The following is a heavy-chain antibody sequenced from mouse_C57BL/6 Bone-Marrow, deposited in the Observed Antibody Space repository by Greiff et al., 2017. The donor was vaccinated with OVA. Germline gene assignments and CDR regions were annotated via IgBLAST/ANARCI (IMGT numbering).Heavy chain of an antibody. CDR1: GYTFTSYW. V-gene: IGHV1-50*01. CDR2: IDPSDSYT. J-gene: IGHJ1*03. D-gene: IGHD1-1*01. Sequence: VQLQQPGAELVKPGASVKLSCKASGYTFTSYWMQWVKQRPGQGLEWIGEIDPSDSYTNYNQKLKGKVTLSVDTSSSTAYMQLSSLTSEDSAVYYCARILITTVVDLYWYFDVWGTGTTVTVSS. CDR3: ARILITTVVDLYWYFDV.